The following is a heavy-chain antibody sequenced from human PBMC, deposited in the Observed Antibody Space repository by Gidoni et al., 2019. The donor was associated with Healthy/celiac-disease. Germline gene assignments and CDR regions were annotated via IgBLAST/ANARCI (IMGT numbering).Heavy chain of an antibody. V-gene: IGHV3-30*03. CDR3: ADGGIEAAPVGFDY. CDR1: SFTFRSDG. J-gene: IGHJ4*02. CDR2: ISYDGSNK. D-gene: IGHD6-13*01. Sequence: QVQLVASGGGVFHPGRSLSLSCSASSFTFRSDGMHWVRQAPGKWLEWVAVISYDGSNKYYADSVKGRFNNSRDNSKKTLYLKMNRLRAEDTAVYYCADGGIEAAPVGFDYWGKGTLVTVSS.